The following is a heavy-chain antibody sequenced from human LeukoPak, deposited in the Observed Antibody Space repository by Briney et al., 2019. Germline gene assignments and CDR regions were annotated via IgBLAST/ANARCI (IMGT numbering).Heavy chain of an antibody. Sequence: GASVKVSCKASGYTFTSYGISWVRQAPGQGLEWMGWISAYNGNTNYAQKLQGRVTMTTDTSTSTAYMELRSLRSDDTAVYYCARVGSGSYYRGYYYGMDVWGQGTTVTVSS. CDR2: ISAYNGNT. CDR3: ARVGSGSYYRGYYYGMDV. J-gene: IGHJ6*02. V-gene: IGHV1-18*01. D-gene: IGHD1-26*01. CDR1: GYTFTSYG.